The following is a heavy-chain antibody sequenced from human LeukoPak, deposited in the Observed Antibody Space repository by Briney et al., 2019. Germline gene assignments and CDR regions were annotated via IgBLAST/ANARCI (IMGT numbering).Heavy chain of an antibody. CDR3: ARRRDGYSTLDY. CDR1: GFTFSSYA. J-gene: IGHJ4*02. V-gene: IGHV3-30-3*01. D-gene: IGHD5-24*01. CDR2: ISYDGSNK. Sequence: GRSLRLSCAASGFTFSSYAMHWVRRAPGKGLEWVAVISYDGSNKYYADSVKGRFTISRDNSKNTLYLQMNSLRAEDTAVYYCARRRDGYSTLDYWGQGTLVTVSS.